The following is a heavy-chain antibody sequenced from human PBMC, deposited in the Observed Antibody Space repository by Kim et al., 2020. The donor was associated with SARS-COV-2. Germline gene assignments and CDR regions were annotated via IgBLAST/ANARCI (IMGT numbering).Heavy chain of an antibody. CDR3: AKDAGSGWYKPVNYFDY. CDR2: ISGSGDST. Sequence: GGSLRLSCAASGFTFSSYAMSCVRQAPGKGLEWVSAISGSGDSTYYADSVKGRFTISRDNSKNTLYLQMNSLRAEDTAVYYCAKDAGSGWYKPVNYFDYWGQGTLVTVSS. V-gene: IGHV3-23*01. D-gene: IGHD6-19*01. CDR1: GFTFSSYA. J-gene: IGHJ4*02.